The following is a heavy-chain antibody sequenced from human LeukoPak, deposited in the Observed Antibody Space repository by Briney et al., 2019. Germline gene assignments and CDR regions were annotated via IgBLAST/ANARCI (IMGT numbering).Heavy chain of an antibody. Sequence: GGSLRLSCAASGFTFSSFWMHWVRQAPGKGLVWVSRINTDGRSISYADSVKGRFTISRDNAKNTLYLQMNNLRAEDTAVYYCARSVSDGSCCPVDYWGQGTLVTVSS. V-gene: IGHV3-74*01. CDR2: INTDGRSI. CDR1: GFTFSSFW. D-gene: IGHD2-15*01. J-gene: IGHJ4*02. CDR3: ARSVSDGSCCPVDY.